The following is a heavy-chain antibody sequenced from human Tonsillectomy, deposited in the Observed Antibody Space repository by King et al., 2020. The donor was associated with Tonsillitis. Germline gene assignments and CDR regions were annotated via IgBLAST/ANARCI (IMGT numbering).Heavy chain of an antibody. Sequence: VQLVQSGGGVVQPGRSLRLSCAASGFTLSSYGMNWVRQAPGKGLEWVAVVSSDGNNKYYADSVKGRFTISRDNSKDTLYLQMNSLRAEDTAVYYCAKTTGYHFDSWGQGTLVTVSS. J-gene: IGHJ4*02. CDR1: GFTLSSYG. CDR2: VSSDGNNK. V-gene: IGHV3-30*18. D-gene: IGHD3-9*01. CDR3: AKTTGYHFDS.